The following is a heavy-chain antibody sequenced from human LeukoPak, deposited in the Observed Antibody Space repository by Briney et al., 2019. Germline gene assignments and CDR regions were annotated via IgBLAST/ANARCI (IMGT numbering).Heavy chain of an antibody. V-gene: IGHV4-59*01. D-gene: IGHD2-21*01. CDR2: IYYSGST. CDR3: ARRDRQHFDY. J-gene: IGHJ4*02. Sequence: PSETLSLTCTVSGGSISSYYRSWIRQPPGKGLEWIGYIYYSGSTNYNPSLKSRVTISVDTSKNQFSLKLSSVTAADTAVYYCARRDRQHFDYWGQGTLVTVSS. CDR1: GGSISSYY.